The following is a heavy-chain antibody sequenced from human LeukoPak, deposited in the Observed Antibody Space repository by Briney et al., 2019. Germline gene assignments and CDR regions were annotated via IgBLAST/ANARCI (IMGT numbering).Heavy chain of an antibody. J-gene: IGHJ4*02. CDR2: IKQDGSEK. CDR1: GFTFSRYW. V-gene: IGHV3-7*01. CDR3: ARLIVGAIDS. Sequence: GGSLRLSCAASGFTFSRYWMSRVRQAPGKGLEWVANIKQDGSEKYYVDSVKGRFTISRDNAKNSLYLQMNSLRAEDTAVYYCARLIVGAIDSWGQGTLVTVSS. D-gene: IGHD1-26*01.